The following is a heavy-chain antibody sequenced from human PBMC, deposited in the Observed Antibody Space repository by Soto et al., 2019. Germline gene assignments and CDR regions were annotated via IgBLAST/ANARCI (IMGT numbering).Heavy chain of an antibody. CDR2: INHSGST. J-gene: IGHJ5*02. V-gene: IGHV4-34*01. Sequence: PSETLSLTCAVYGGSFSGYYWSWIRQPPGKWLEWIGEINHSGSTNYNPSLKSRVTISVDTSKNQFSLKLSSVTAADTAVYYCARRRRFLEWLLGGSWFDPWGQGXLVTVYS. D-gene: IGHD3-3*01. CDR1: GGSFSGYY. CDR3: ARRRRFLEWLLGGSWFDP.